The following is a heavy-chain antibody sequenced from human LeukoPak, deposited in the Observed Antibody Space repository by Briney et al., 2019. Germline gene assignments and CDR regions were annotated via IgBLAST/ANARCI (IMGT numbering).Heavy chain of an antibody. J-gene: IGHJ4*02. D-gene: IGHD6-13*01. V-gene: IGHV4-34*01. Sequence: SRVTISVDTSKNQFSLKLSSVTAADTAVYYCARSQGIAAAATSPREEKYYFDYWGQGTLVTVSS. CDR3: ARSQGIAAAATSPREEKYYFDY.